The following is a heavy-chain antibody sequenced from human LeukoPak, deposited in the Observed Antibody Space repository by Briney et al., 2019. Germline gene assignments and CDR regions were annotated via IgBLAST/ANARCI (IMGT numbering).Heavy chain of an antibody. CDR2: IKSKTDGGTT. D-gene: IGHD3-22*01. CDR3: ARDHPTMIVVANYGFDY. Sequence: GGSLRLSCAASGFTFSNAWMSWVRQAPGKGLEWVGRIKSKTDGGTTDYAAPVKGRFTISRDDSKNTLYLQMNSLKTEDTAVYYCARDHPTMIVVANYGFDYWGQGTLVTVSS. V-gene: IGHV3-15*01. CDR1: GFTFSNAW. J-gene: IGHJ4*02.